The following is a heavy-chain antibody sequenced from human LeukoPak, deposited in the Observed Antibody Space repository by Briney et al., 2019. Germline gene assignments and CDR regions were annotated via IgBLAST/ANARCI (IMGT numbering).Heavy chain of an antibody. V-gene: IGHV3-21*01. J-gene: IGHJ4*02. CDR1: GFTFSSYN. CDR2: ISSSSTYI. CDR3: TRDPEALDY. Sequence: GGSLRLSCAASGFTFSSYNMNWVRQAPGKGLEWVSFISSSSTYIYYADSVKGRFTISRDNAKNSLYLQMNSLRAEDTAVYYCTRDPEALDYWGQGTLVTVSS.